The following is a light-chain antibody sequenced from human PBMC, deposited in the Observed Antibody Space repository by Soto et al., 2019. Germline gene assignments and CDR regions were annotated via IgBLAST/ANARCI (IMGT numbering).Light chain of an antibody. CDR2: DAS. CDR3: QQHGTSPWT. CDR1: QSINRH. Sequence: EIVLTQSPATLSLSPGERATLSCRASQSINRHLAWYQQKPGQAPRLLILDASDRATGIPARFSGSGSGTDFTLTISSLEPEDFAVYYCQQHGTSPWTFGQGTKVEIK. J-gene: IGKJ1*01. V-gene: IGKV3-11*01.